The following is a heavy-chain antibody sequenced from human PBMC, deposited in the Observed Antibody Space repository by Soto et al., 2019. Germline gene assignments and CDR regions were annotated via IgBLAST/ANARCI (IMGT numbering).Heavy chain of an antibody. CDR1: GGSINNY. V-gene: IGHV4-59*01. D-gene: IGHD1-26*01. CDR2: IYYSGIT. J-gene: IGHJ4*02. CDR3: ARDTKWASDY. Sequence: PSETLSLTCTVSGGSINNYWSWIRQPPGKGLEWIGYIYYSGITNYNPSLKSRVTISVDTSKNQFSLKLSSVTAADTAVYYCARDTKWASDYWGQGTLVTVS.